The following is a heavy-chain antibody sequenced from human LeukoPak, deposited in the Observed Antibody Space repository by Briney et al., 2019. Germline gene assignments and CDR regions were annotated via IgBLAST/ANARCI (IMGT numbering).Heavy chain of an antibody. CDR3: AKGGKWDVTPFDY. Sequence: GGSLRLSCLTSGFTLSTNAMSWVRQAPGKGLEWVSTISGGGGSTYYADSVKGRFTISRDNSKNTLYLQVNSLRAEDTAVYYCAKGGKWDVTPFDYWGQGTLVTVSS. D-gene: IGHD1-26*01. V-gene: IGHV3-23*01. CDR1: GFTLSTNA. CDR2: ISGGGGST. J-gene: IGHJ4*02.